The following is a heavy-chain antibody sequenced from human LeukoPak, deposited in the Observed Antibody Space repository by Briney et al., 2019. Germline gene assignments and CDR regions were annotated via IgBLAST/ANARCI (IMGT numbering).Heavy chain of an antibody. J-gene: IGHJ4*02. V-gene: IGHV3-30*02. CDR2: IRYDGSNK. D-gene: IGHD3-22*01. Sequence: GGSLRLSCAASGFTFSSYGMHWVRQAPGKGLEWVAFIRYDGSNKYYADSVKGRFTISRDNSKNTLYLQMNSLRAEDTALYYCAKDMGTMIVVARLDYWGQGTLVTVSS. CDR1: GFTFSSYG. CDR3: AKDMGTMIVVARLDY.